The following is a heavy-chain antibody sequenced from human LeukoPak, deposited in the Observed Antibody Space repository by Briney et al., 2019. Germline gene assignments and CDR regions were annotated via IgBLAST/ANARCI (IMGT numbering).Heavy chain of an antibody. V-gene: IGHV3-30*18. Sequence: GRSLRLSCAASGFTFSSYGMHCVRQAPGKGLEWVAVISYDGSNKYYADSVKGRFTIFRDNSKNTLYLQMNSLRAEDTAVYYCAKDPGGSYHYWYFDLWGRGTLVTVSS. CDR1: GFTFSSYG. D-gene: IGHD1-26*01. CDR2: ISYDGSNK. J-gene: IGHJ2*01. CDR3: AKDPGGSYHYWYFDL.